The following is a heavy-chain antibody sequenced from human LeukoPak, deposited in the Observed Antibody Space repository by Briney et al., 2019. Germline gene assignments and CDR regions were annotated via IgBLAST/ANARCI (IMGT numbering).Heavy chain of an antibody. D-gene: IGHD1-26*01. J-gene: IGHJ4*02. CDR3: AKDSPVATR. CDR1: GFTFSSYT. Sequence: GGSLRLSCAASGFTFSSYTMNWVRQAPGKGLEWVSYITSSSATIYYADSVKGRFIISRDNAKNSLYLQMNSLRAEDTAVYYCAKDSPVATRWGQGTLVTVSS. V-gene: IGHV3-48*04. CDR2: ITSSSATI.